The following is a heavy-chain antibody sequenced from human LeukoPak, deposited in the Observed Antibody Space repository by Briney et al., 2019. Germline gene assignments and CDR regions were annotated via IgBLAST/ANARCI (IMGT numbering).Heavy chain of an antibody. Sequence: SVKVSCKASGYTFTSYGISWVRQAPGQGLEWMGGIIPIFGTANYAQKFQGRVTITAGESTSTAYMELSSLRSEDTAVYYCASPASINSSSWYGNYYYYYMDVWGKGTTVTVSS. CDR2: IIPIFGTA. CDR3: ASPASINSSSWYGNYYYYYMDV. CDR1: GYTFTSYG. V-gene: IGHV1-69*13. D-gene: IGHD6-13*01. J-gene: IGHJ6*03.